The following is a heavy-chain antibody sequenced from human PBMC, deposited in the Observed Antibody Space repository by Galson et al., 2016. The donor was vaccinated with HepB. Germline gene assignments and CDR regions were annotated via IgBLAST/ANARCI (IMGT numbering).Heavy chain of an antibody. D-gene: IGHD2-2*01. CDR1: GFTFGSYA. CDR2: ITGSTGVT. Sequence: SLRLSCAASGFTFGSYAMTWVRQAPGKGLEWVSSITGSTGVTYYADSVKGRFTISRDNSKNTLDLQMSSLKVEDTAVYYCARMYCSSSSCYFDSWGQGALVTASS. V-gene: IGHV3-23*01. CDR3: ARMYCSSSSCYFDS. J-gene: IGHJ4*02.